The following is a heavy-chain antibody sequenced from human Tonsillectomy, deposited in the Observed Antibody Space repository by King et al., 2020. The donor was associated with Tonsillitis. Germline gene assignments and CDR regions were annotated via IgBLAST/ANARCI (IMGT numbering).Heavy chain of an antibody. CDR2: IVVGSGNT. CDR1: GFTFTISA. CDR3: ALAHHSSSWSVGWYFDL. V-gene: IGHV1-58*01. D-gene: IGHD6-13*01. J-gene: IGHJ2*01. Sequence: QLVQSGPEVKKPGASVKVSCKASGFTFTISAVQWVRQARGQRLEWIGWIVVGSGNTNYAQKVQERVTITREMFTSTAYMELSRLRSEDTAVYYCALAHHSSSWSVGWYFDLWGRGTLVTVSS.